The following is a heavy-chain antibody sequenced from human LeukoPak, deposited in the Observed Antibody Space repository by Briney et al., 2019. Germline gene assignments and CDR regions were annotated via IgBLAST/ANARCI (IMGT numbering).Heavy chain of an antibody. J-gene: IGHJ4*02. Sequence: PGGSLRLSCAASGFTFSSYAMSWVRQAPGKGLEWVSGISGSAGSTYYADSVKGRFTISRDNSKNTLYLQMNSLRVDDSAIYYCAKDGGSCSIISCSEEGDYWGQGTLVTVSS. CDR1: GFTFSSYA. V-gene: IGHV3-23*01. D-gene: IGHD2-2*01. CDR3: AKDGGSCSIISCSEEGDY. CDR2: ISGSAGST.